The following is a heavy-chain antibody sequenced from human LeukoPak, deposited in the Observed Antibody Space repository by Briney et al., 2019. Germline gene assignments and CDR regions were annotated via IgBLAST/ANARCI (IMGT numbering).Heavy chain of an antibody. CDR3: ALDSSSSYDAFDI. CDR1: GYTFTSYY. Sequence: ASVKVSCKASGYTFTSYYMHWVRQAPGQGLEWMGIINPSGGSTSYAQKFQGRVTMTRDMSTSTVYMELSSLRSEDTAVYYCALDSSSSYDAFDIWGQGTMVTVSS. D-gene: IGHD6-13*01. J-gene: IGHJ3*02. V-gene: IGHV1-46*03. CDR2: INPSGGST.